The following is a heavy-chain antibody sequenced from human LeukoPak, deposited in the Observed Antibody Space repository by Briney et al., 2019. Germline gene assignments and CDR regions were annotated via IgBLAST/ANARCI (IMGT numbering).Heavy chain of an antibody. D-gene: IGHD3-22*01. CDR3: ARVGSSGDAFDI. J-gene: IGHJ3*02. CDR2: ISYDGSNK. CDR1: GFTFSSYA. Sequence: PGGSLRLSCAASGFTFSSYAMHWVRQAPGKGLEWVAVISYDGSNKYYADSVKGRFTISRDNSKNTPYLQMNSLRAEDTAVYYCARVGSSGDAFDIWGQGTMVTVSS. V-gene: IGHV3-30*01.